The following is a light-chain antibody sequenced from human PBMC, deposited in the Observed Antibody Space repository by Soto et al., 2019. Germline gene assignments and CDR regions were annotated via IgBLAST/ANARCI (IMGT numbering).Light chain of an antibody. CDR1: QSVSYN. CDR2: GAF. J-gene: IGKJ4*01. CDR3: QQYKNWPPLT. V-gene: IGKV3-15*01. Sequence: EIVMTQSPATLSVSPGETATLSCRASQSVSYNLAWYQQKPGQGPRLLIYGAFTRATGIPDRFSGSGSGTEFTLTISSLQSEDFAVYYGQQYKNWPPLTVGGGTKVEIK.